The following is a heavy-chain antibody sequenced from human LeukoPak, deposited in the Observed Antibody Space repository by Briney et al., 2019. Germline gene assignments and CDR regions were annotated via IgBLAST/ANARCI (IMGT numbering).Heavy chain of an antibody. CDR2: IYSGGST. Sequence: PGGSQRLSCAASGFTVSSNYMSWVRQAPGKGLEWVSVIYSGGSTYYADSVKGRFTISRDNSKNTLYLQMNSLRAEDTAVYYCARGGIAPYYYYGMDVWGQGTTVTVSS. D-gene: IGHD2-21*01. V-gene: IGHV3-66*01. CDR3: ARGGIAPYYYYGMDV. CDR1: GFTVSSNY. J-gene: IGHJ6*02.